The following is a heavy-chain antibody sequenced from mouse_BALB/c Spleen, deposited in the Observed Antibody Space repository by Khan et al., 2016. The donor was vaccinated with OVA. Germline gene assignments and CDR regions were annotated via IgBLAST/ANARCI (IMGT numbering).Heavy chain of an antibody. CDR2: IRNKSNNYAT. V-gene: IGHV10-1*02. J-gene: IGHJ2*01. Sequence: EVKLLESGGGLVQPKGSLKLACAASGFTFNTYAMNWVRQAPGKGLEWVARIRNKSNNYATYYADSVKDRFTISRDASQTMLYLQMSNLKTEDTAMYYCVRSSGYYFDYWGQGTTLTVSS. D-gene: IGHD3-1*01. CDR1: GFTFNTYA. CDR3: VRSSGYYFDY.